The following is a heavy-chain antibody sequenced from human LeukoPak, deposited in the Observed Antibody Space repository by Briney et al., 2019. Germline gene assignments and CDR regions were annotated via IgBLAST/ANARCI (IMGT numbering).Heavy chain of an antibody. CDR1: GFTFSSYA. CDR2: ISGSGGST. Sequence: PGGSLRLSCVASGFTFSSYAMSWVRQAPGKGLEWVSAISGSGGSTYYADSVKGRFTISRDNSKNTLYLQMNRLRAEDTAVYYCAKDQQAAAAFDYWGQGTLVTVSS. J-gene: IGHJ4*02. D-gene: IGHD6-13*01. V-gene: IGHV3-23*01. CDR3: AKDQQAAAAFDY.